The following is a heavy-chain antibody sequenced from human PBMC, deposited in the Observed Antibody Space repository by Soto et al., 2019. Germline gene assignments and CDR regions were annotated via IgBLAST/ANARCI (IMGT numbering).Heavy chain of an antibody. CDR1: GFTFSSYG. Sequence: ESGGGVVQPGRSLRLSCAASGFTFSSYGMHWVRQAPGKGLEWVSAISGSGGSTYYADSVKGRFTISRDNSKNTLYLQMNSLRAEDTAVYYCAKVEVRGVIIEDGMDVWGQGTTVTVSS. D-gene: IGHD3-10*01. J-gene: IGHJ6*02. CDR2: ISGSGGST. CDR3: AKVEVRGVIIEDGMDV. V-gene: IGHV3-23*01.